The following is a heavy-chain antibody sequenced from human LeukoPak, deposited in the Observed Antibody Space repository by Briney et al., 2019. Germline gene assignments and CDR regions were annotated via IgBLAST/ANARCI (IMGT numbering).Heavy chain of an antibody. CDR3: ARPTVTNDY. J-gene: IGHJ4*02. V-gene: IGHV1-8*01. Sequence: VASVTVSYKASGYTFTSYDINWVRQAAGQGVEWMGWMNPNSGNTGYAQKFQGRVTMTRNTSISTAYMELSSLRSEDTAVYYCARPTVTNDYWGQGTLVSVSS. CDR2: MNPNSGNT. CDR1: GYTFTSYD. D-gene: IGHD4-17*01.